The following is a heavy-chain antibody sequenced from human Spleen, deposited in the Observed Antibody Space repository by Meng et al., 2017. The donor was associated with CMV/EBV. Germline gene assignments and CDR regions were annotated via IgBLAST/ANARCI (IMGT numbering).Heavy chain of an antibody. V-gene: IGHV3-11*04. D-gene: IGHD2-2*01. J-gene: IGHJ4*02. CDR1: GFIFSDHY. CDR2: ISSSSRTI. CDR3: ARFHSNCSSTSCYL. Sequence: GESLKISCAASGFIFSDHYMDWVRQAPGKGLEWVSYISSSSRTIYYADSVKGRFTISRDNAKNSLYLQMNSLRAEDTAVYYCARFHSNCSSTSCYLWGQGTLVTVSS.